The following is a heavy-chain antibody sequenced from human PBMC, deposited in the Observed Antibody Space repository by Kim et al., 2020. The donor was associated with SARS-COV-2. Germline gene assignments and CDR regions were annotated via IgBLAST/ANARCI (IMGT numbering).Heavy chain of an antibody. CDR2: ISYDESNT. J-gene: IGHJ4*02. Sequence: GGSLRLSCAASGFSFSTYGMHWVRQAPGKGLEWVALISYDESNTYYADSVKGRLTISRDNSKNTLYLQIHSLRAEDTAAYYCAKDLHAWGRTGYSLDHWGLGALVTVSS. D-gene: IGHD2-15*01. V-gene: IGHV3-30*18. CDR3: AKDLHAWGRTGYSLDH. CDR1: GFSFSTYG.